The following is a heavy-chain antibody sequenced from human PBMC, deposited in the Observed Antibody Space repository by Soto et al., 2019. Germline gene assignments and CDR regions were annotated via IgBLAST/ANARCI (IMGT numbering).Heavy chain of an antibody. CDR2: ISAYNDNT. V-gene: IGHV1-18*01. J-gene: IGHJ4*02. D-gene: IGHD3-3*01. CDR3: ARAFSDFWSGYYPFDY. CDR1: GYTFTSYG. Sequence: ASVKVSCKASGYTFTSYGISWVRQAPGQGLEWMGWISAYNDNTNYAQKLQGRVTMTTDTSTSTAYMELRSLRSDDTAVYYCARAFSDFWSGYYPFDYWGQGTLVTVSS.